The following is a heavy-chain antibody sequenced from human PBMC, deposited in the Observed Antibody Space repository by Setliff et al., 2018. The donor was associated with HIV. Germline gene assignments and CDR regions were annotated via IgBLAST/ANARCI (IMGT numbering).Heavy chain of an antibody. J-gene: IGHJ4*02. Sequence: SETLSLTCNVSGDSLHTYYWSWIRQSGGKGLEWIGRIYASGKTTFNPSLKSRVRMSVDTSKNQFSLKLTSVTASDTAVYYCARGNNDLESFDYWGQGALVTVSS. CDR1: GDSLHTYY. CDR3: ARGNNDLESFDY. D-gene: IGHD3-3*01. CDR2: IYASGKT. V-gene: IGHV4-4*07.